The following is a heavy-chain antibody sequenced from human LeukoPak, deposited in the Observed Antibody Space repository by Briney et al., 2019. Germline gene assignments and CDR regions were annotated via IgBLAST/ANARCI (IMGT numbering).Heavy chain of an antibody. V-gene: IGHV4-61*02. J-gene: IGHJ5*02. CDR1: GDSISSGDYY. CDR3: ARQSFIYYGSANHNWFDP. Sequence: SETLSLTCTVSGDSISSGDYYWSWIRQPAGKGLEWIGRISSSGSTNYNPSLKSRVTISVDTSKNQFSLKLSSVTAADTAVYYCARQSFIYYGSANHNWFDPWGQGTLVTVSS. CDR2: ISSSGST. D-gene: IGHD3-10*01.